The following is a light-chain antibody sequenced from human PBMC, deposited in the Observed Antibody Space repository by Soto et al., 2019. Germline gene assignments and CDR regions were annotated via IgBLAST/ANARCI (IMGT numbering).Light chain of an antibody. Sequence: EIVITPSSAPLVFFSGERAPPSCRARQRFSRNLAWYQQKPGQAPRLLIYGASTRATGIPARFSGSGSGTEFTLTISSLQSEDFAVYYCQQYNNWPPTWTFGQGTKVEIK. J-gene: IGKJ1*01. V-gene: IGKV3-15*01. CDR2: GAS. CDR1: QRFSRN. CDR3: QQYNNWPPTWT.